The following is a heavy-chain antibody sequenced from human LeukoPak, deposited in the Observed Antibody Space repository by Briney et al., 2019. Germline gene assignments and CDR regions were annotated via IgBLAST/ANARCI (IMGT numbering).Heavy chain of an antibody. CDR3: ARGGVTMIVPIL. CDR1: GFTVSSSY. J-gene: IGHJ4*02. D-gene: IGHD3-22*01. CDR2: IYSGGST. Sequence: GGSLRLSCAASGFTVSSSYMTWVRQAPGKGLEWVSVIYSGGSTYYTDSVKGRFTISRDNSKNTLYLQMNSLRAEDTAVYYCARGGVTMIVPILWGQGTLVTVSS. V-gene: IGHV3-53*01.